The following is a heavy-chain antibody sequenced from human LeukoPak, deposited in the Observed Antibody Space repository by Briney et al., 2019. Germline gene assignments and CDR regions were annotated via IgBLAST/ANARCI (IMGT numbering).Heavy chain of an antibody. D-gene: IGHD3-16*02. CDR1: GYTFTSYG. CDR3: ARDPTSYYDYVWGSYRPFDY. Sequence: ASVKVSCKASGYTFTSYGTSWVRQAPGQGLEWMGWISAYNGNTNYAQKLQGRVTMTTDTSTSTAYMELRSLRSDDTAVYYCARDPTSYYDYVWGSYRPFDYWGQGTLVTVSS. J-gene: IGHJ4*02. V-gene: IGHV1-18*01. CDR2: ISAYNGNT.